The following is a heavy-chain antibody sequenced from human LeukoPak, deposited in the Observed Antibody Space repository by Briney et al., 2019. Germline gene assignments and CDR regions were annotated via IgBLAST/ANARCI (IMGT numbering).Heavy chain of an antibody. CDR1: GFTHNNYW. CDR2: MREDGSEE. CDR3: ARRGLRYFAL. V-gene: IGHV3-7*04. Sequence: GGPLTLLYAPSGFTHNNYWMRWPRQPPGKALECGGKMREDGSEEYSVDSVTARFAISRDNGKNSLYLQMNSLRVEDTAVYYCARRGLRYFALWGQGALVTVSS. D-gene: IGHD3-16*01. J-gene: IGHJ5*02.